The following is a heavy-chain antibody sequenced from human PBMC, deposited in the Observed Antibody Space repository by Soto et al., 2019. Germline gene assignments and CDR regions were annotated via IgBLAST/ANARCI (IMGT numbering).Heavy chain of an antibody. V-gene: IGHV3-15*01. Sequence: PGGSLRLSCAASGFTFSNAWMSWVRQAPGKGLEWVGRIYSKTDGGTTDYAAPVKGRFTISRDNSKNTLYLQMNSLRAEDTAVYYCAKDQARGRGYYYYYGMDVWGQGTTVTVSS. D-gene: IGHD3-10*01. J-gene: IGHJ6*02. CDR3: AKDQARGRGYYYYYGMDV. CDR1: GFTFSNAW. CDR2: IYSKTDGGTT.